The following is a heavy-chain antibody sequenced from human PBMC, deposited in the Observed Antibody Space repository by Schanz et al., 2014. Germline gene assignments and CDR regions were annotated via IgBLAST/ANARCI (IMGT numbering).Heavy chain of an antibody. J-gene: IGHJ6*02. CDR1: GFTFSSYA. V-gene: IGHV3-23*04. Sequence: EVQLVESGGGLVKPGGSLRLSCAASGFTFSSYAMSWVRQAPGKGLEWVSALSGSGGSTYYADSVKGRFTISRDNSKNTLYLQMNSLRAEDTAVYYCAREEGWGRAAAGPKHYYYGMDVWGQGTTVTVSS. D-gene: IGHD6-13*01. CDR3: AREEGWGRAAAGPKHYYYGMDV. CDR2: LSGSGGST.